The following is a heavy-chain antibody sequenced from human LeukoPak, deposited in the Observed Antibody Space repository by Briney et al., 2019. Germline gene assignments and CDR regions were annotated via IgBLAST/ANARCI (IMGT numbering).Heavy chain of an antibody. Sequence: SETLSLTCAVYGGSFSGYYWSWIRQPPGKGLEWIGEIDHSGSTNYNPSLKSRVTISVDTSKNQFSLKLSSVTAADTAVYYCARGQGHLNIYSYAHKLLDYWGQGTLVTVSS. V-gene: IGHV4-34*01. CDR1: GGSFSGYY. CDR3: ARGQGHLNIYSYAHKLLDY. D-gene: IGHD5-18*01. CDR2: IDHSGST. J-gene: IGHJ4*02.